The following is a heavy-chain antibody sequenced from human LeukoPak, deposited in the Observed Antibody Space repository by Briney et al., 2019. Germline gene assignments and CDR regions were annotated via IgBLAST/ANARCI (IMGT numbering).Heavy chain of an antibody. CDR3: ARTPDNHYYYMDV. CDR2: IYYSGST. CDR1: GGSISSSNYY. D-gene: IGHD3-22*01. Sequence: SETLSLTCTVSGGSISSSNYYWGWIRQPPGKGLEWIGSIYYSGSTYYNPSLKSRVTISVDTSKNHFSLKLSSVTAADTAVYYCARTPDNHYYYMDVWGKGTTVTVSS. J-gene: IGHJ6*03. V-gene: IGHV4-39*07.